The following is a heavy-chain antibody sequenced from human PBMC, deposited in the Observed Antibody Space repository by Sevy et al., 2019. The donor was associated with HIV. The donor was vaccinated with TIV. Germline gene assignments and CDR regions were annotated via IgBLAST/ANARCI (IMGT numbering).Heavy chain of an antibody. Sequence: GGCLRLSCAASGFAFYDYSMSWIRQAPGKGLERVATLSFGCGKIKYADSVKGRFTISRNNSKNSFYLQMDNLRVEDTALYYCAREGCTRPHDYWGQGTRVSVSS. D-gene: IGHD2-8*01. CDR1: GFAFYDYS. V-gene: IGHV3-23*01. CDR3: AREGCTRPHDY. CDR2: LSFGCGKI. J-gene: IGHJ4*02.